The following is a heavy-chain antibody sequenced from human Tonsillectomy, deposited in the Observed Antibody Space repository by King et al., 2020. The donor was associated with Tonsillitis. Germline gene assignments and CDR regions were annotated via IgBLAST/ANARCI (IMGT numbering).Heavy chain of an antibody. D-gene: IGHD5-12*01. CDR3: VKVSGYAISKMDY. V-gene: IGHV3-30*02. CDR1: GFTFSSYG. CDR2: IGYDGSNK. J-gene: IGHJ4*02. Sequence: VQLVESGGGVVQPGGSLRLSCEASGFTFSSYGMHWVRQAPGKGLEWVAFIGYDGSNKKYADSVKGRFTISRDNSKNTLYLQMNSLRPEDTAVYYCVKVSGYAISKMDYWGQGTLVTGSS.